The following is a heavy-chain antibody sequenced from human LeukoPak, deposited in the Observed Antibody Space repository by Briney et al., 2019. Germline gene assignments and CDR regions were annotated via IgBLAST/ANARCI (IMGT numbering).Heavy chain of an antibody. CDR1: GGTFSSYA. J-gene: IGHJ5*02. CDR3: ARDRPLRCSSTSCPPVWFDP. V-gene: IGHV1-18*01. CDR2: ISAYNGNT. Sequence: ASVKVSCKASGGTFSSYAISWVRQAPGQGLEWMGWISAYNGNTNYAQKLQGRVTMTTDTSTSTAYMELRSLRSDDTAVYYCARDRPLRCSSTSCPPVWFDPWGQGTLVTVSS. D-gene: IGHD2-2*01.